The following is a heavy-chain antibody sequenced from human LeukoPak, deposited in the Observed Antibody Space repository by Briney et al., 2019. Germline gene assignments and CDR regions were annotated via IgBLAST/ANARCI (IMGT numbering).Heavy chain of an antibody. CDR2: INPSGGST. CDR3: ARRRTIFGVVILPWFDP. J-gene: IGHJ5*02. D-gene: IGHD3-3*01. V-gene: IGHV1-46*01. Sequence: ASVKVSCKASGYTFTSYYMHWVRQAPGQGLEWMGIINPSGGSTSYAQKFQGRVTMTRDVSTSTVYMELSSLRSEDTAVYYCARRRTIFGVVILPWFDPWGQGTLVTVSS. CDR1: GYTFTSYY.